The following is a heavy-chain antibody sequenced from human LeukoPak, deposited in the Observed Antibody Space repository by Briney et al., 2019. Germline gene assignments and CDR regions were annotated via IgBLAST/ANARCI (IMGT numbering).Heavy chain of an antibody. D-gene: IGHD6-19*01. CDR2: ISSSGGDT. Sequence: PGGSLRLSCAASGFTFSSYAMSWVRQAPGKGLEWVSSISSSGGDTYYADSVKGRFTISRDDAKNSLYLQLNSLGVGDTAVYYCARDSSGWGLAVWGQGTTVTVSS. V-gene: IGHV3-23*01. CDR1: GFTFSSYA. J-gene: IGHJ6*02. CDR3: ARDSSGWGLAV.